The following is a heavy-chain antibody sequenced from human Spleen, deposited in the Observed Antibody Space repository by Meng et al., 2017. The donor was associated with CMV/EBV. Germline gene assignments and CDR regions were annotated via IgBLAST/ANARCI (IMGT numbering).Heavy chain of an antibody. CDR3: ARGVYETSGLDY. J-gene: IGHJ4*02. V-gene: IGHV6-1*01. D-gene: IGHD3-22*01. Sequence: SETLSLTCAISGASVSSNSAAWNWIRQSPSRGLEWLGRTFYKSKWYNDYAVSVKSRISINPDTSKNPFYLQLNSVTPEDTAVYYCARGVYETSGLDYWCQGTLVTVSS. CDR2: TFYKSKWYN. CDR1: GASVSSNSAA.